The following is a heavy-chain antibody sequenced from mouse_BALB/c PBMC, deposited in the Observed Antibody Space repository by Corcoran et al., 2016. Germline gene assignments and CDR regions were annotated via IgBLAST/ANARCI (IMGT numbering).Heavy chain of an antibody. J-gene: IGHJ4*01. Sequence: EVQLQQSGPELVKPGASVKMSCKASGYTFTSYVMHWVKQKPGQGLEWIGYINPYNDGTKYNEKFKGKATLTSDKSSSTAYMELSSLTSEDSAVYYCARTAEDGYYSAMDYWGQGTSVTVSS. D-gene: IGHD2-3*01. CDR3: ARTAEDGYYSAMDY. CDR2: INPYNDGT. V-gene: IGHV1S136*01. CDR1: GYTFTSYV.